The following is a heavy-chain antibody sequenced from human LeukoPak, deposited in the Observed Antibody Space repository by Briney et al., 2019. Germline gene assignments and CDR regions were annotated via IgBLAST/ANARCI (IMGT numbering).Heavy chain of an antibody. V-gene: IGHV1-69-2*01. CDR1: GYSFTDFY. CDR2: FDPEDDET. Sequence: ASVKVSRKVSGYSFTDFYMQWIQQAPGKGLEWMGLFDPEDDETVYAEKFQGRVTITADTSRDTSYMSLSSLRPEDTAVYYCAVTAAGRDYMDVWGNGTMVTVSS. CDR3: AVTAAGRDYMDV. D-gene: IGHD6-13*01. J-gene: IGHJ6*03.